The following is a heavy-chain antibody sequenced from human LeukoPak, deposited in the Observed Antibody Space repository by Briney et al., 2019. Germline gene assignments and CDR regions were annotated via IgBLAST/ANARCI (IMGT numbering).Heavy chain of an antibody. Sequence: GGSLRLSCAASGFTFSSYGMHWVRQAPGKGLEWVAVIWYDGSNKYYADSVKGRFTISRDNSKNTLYLQMNSLRAEDTAVYYCARDLSSGWYGGHFDYWGQGTLVTVSS. CDR3: ARDLSSGWYGGHFDY. J-gene: IGHJ4*02. V-gene: IGHV3-33*01. CDR2: IWYDGSNK. CDR1: GFTFSSYG. D-gene: IGHD6-19*01.